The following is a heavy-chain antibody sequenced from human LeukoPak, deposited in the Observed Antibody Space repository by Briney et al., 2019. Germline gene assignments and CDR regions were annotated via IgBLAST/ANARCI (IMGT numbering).Heavy chain of an antibody. CDR2: ISYDGSKT. D-gene: IGHD3-10*01. CDR3: RGVRGGTEADY. CDR1: GFTVSSNY. J-gene: IGHJ4*02. V-gene: IGHV3-30*03. Sequence: GGSLRLSCAASGFTVSSNYMSWVRQAPGKGLEWVAIISYDGSKTNYVDSVKGRFTISRDNSKDTLYLQMNSLRAEDTAVYYCRGVRGGTEADYWGQGTLVTVSS.